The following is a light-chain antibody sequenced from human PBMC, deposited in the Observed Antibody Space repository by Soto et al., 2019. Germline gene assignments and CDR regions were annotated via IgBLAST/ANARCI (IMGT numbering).Light chain of an antibody. Sequence: QSALTQPASVSGSPGQSITISCTGTSSDVGGYNYVSWYQQHPGKAPKLMIYEVTNRPSGVSNRFSGSKSDNTASLTISGLQAEDEADYYCSSYTSTGTVVVFGTGTKVNVL. J-gene: IGLJ1*01. CDR1: SSDVGGYNY. CDR3: SSYTSTGTVVV. V-gene: IGLV2-14*01. CDR2: EVT.